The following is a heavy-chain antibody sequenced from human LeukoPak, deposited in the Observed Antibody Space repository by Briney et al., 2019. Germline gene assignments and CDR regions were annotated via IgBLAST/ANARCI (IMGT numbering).Heavy chain of an antibody. D-gene: IGHD3-10*01. CDR1: GGTFSSYA. V-gene: IGHV1-69*13. J-gene: IGHJ4*02. Sequence: SVKVSCKASGGTFSSYAISWVRQAPGQGLEWMGGIIPIFGTANYAQKFQGRVTITADESTSTAYMELSSLRSEDTAVYYCAREITMPRGGPRGKDYWGQGTLVTVSS. CDR3: AREITMPRGGPRGKDY. CDR2: IIPIFGTA.